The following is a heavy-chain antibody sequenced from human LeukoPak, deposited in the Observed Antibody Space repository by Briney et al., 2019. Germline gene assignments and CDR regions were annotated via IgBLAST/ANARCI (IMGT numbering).Heavy chain of an antibody. Sequence: PGGSLRLSCAASGFTFSSYWMSWVRQAPGKGLEWVANIKQDGSEKYYVDSVKGRFTISRHNAKNSLYLQMNSLRAEDTAVYYCARERSSGYYRGYDAFGIWGEGTMVTVSS. J-gene: IGHJ3*02. CDR2: IKQDGSEK. CDR1: GFTFSSYW. D-gene: IGHD3-22*01. V-gene: IGHV3-7*01. CDR3: ARERSSGYYRGYDAFGI.